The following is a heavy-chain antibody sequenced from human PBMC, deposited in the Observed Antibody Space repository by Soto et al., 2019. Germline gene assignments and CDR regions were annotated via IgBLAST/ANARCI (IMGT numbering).Heavy chain of an antibody. J-gene: IGHJ4*01. V-gene: IGHV3-15*07. CDR1: GFTFITAW. CDR2: IKNKNDGGTT. D-gene: IGHD2-15*01. CDR3: AADLPGHGGGYEFDY. Sequence: EVQLVESGGDLVKPGGPLRLSCAASGFTFITAWMNWVRQAPGKGLEWVGRIKNKNDGGTTDYAAPVKGRFTISRDDSKNTVYLQMNSLRTEDTALYYCAADLPGHGGGYEFDYWGQGTPVTVSS.